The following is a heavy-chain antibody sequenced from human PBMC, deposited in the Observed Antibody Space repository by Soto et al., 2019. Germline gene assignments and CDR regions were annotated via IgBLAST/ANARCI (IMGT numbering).Heavy chain of an antibody. J-gene: IGHJ4*02. CDR1: GYSFTSYG. CDR2: IYPGDSDT. D-gene: IGHD2-15*01. CDR3: ARVVVVAARYYFDY. Sequence: PGESLKISCKGSGYSFTSYGIAWVRQMPGKGLEWMGIIYPGDSDTRYSPSFQGQVTISADKSISTAYLPWSSLKASDTAMYYCARVVVVAARYYFDYWGQGTLVTVSS. V-gene: IGHV5-51*01.